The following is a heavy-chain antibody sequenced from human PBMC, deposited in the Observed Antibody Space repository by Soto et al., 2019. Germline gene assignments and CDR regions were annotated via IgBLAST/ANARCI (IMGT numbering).Heavy chain of an antibody. CDR2: IYYTGST. CDR3: ARHENRYYEH. J-gene: IGHJ4*02. Sequence: SETLSLTCTVSGGSMSRYYWSWIRQPPGKGLECIGYIYYTGSTNYNPSLKSRVTISIDTSKNQISLNLTSVSAADTAVYYCARHENRYYEHWGQGTLVTVSS. CDR1: GGSMSRYY. V-gene: IGHV4-59*08.